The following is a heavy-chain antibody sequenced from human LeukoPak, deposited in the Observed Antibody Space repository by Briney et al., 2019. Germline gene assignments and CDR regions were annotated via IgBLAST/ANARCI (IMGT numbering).Heavy chain of an antibody. Sequence: PGGSLRLSCAASGFTFSSYGMHWVRQAPGKGLEWVAVISYDGSNKYYADSVKGRFTISRDNSKNTLYLQMNSLRAEDTAVYYCASSTVSDAFDIWGQGTMVTVSS. J-gene: IGHJ3*02. CDR2: ISYDGSNK. D-gene: IGHD4-17*01. CDR1: GFTFSSYG. V-gene: IGHV3-30*03. CDR3: ASSTVSDAFDI.